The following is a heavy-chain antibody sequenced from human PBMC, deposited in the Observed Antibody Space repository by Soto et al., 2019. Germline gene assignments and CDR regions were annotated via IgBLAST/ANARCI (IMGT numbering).Heavy chain of an antibody. CDR1: GGTFGSYA. V-gene: IGHV1-69*01. CDR2: IIPIPGTA. CDR3: ARSQGSSTSLEIYYYYYYGMDV. Sequence: QVQLVQSGAEVKKPGSSVKVSCKASGGTFGSYAISWVRQAPGQGLEWRGGIIPIPGTATYAQKFQGRVTIAADESTSTTYMELSSLRSEDTAVYYCARSQGSSTSLEIYYYYYYGMDVWGQGTTVTVSS. J-gene: IGHJ6*02. D-gene: IGHD2-2*01.